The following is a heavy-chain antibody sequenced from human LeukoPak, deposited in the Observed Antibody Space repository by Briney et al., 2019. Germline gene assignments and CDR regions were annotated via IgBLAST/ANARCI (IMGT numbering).Heavy chain of an antibody. CDR1: GFTFSTYA. D-gene: IGHD2-21*01. CDR3: AQDGYCGDAHFYTGAIEM. CDR2: ISSSGSAT. Sequence: PGGSLRLSCTVSGFTFSTYAMSWVRQAPGKGLEWVSAISSSGSATHFADSVKGRFIISRDNSKNTLYLEMKSLRAEDTALYFCAQDGYCGDAHFYTGAIEMWGQGTMVTVSS. V-gene: IGHV3-23*01. J-gene: IGHJ3*02.